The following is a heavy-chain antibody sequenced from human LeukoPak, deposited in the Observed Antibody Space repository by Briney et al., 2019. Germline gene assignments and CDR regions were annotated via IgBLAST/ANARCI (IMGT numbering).Heavy chain of an antibody. D-gene: IGHD2-15*01. CDR1: GGSISSGDYY. V-gene: IGHV4-30-4*01. Sequence: SETLSLTCTVSGGSISSGDYYWSWISQPPGKGLDWIGYIYYSGSTYYNPSLKSRVTISVDKSKNQFSLNLSSVTAADTAVYYCARAIAGGYCSGGSCFSDAFDMWGPGTIVTVSS. CDR3: ARAIAGGYCSGGSCFSDAFDM. J-gene: IGHJ3*02. CDR2: IYYSGST.